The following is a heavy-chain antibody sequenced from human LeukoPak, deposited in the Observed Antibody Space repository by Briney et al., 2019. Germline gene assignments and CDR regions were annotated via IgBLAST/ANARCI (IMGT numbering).Heavy chain of an antibody. CDR2: IGSSGGST. Sequence: WGSLRLSCAASGFTFSSYSMNWVRQAPGKGLEWVSHIGSSGGSTYYVDSVKGRFTISRDNSKNNLYLQMNSLRAEDTAVYYCAKVATAMAQFDYWGQGTLVSVSS. CDR1: GFTFSSYS. D-gene: IGHD5-18*01. V-gene: IGHV3-23*01. CDR3: AKVATAMAQFDY. J-gene: IGHJ4*02.